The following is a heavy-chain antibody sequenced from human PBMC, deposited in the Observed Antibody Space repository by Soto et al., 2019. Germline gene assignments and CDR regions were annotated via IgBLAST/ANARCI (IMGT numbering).Heavy chain of an antibody. J-gene: IGHJ5*02. Sequence: QVQLVESGGGLVKPGGSLRLSCAASGLTFSDYYMSWIRQAPGKGLEWVSYISNSSSYTNYADSVKGRFTISRDNAKNSLYLQMNSLRAEDTAVYYCARETRPRITIFGVVTGGWFDPWGQGTLVTVSS. D-gene: IGHD3-3*01. CDR2: ISNSSSYT. CDR3: ARETRPRITIFGVVTGGWFDP. V-gene: IGHV3-11*06. CDR1: GLTFSDYY.